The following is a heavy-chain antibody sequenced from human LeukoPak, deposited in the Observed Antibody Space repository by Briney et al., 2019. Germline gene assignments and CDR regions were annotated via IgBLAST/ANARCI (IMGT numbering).Heavy chain of an antibody. D-gene: IGHD3-10*01. J-gene: IGHJ6*03. V-gene: IGHV1-18*01. CDR1: GYTFTSYG. CDR3: ARAVRPGFGSAIMEDYYYYMDV. Sequence: ASVKVSCKASGYTFTSYGISWVRQAPGQGLEWMGWISAYNGNTNYARKLQGRVTMTTDTSTSTAYMELRSLRSDDTAVYYCARAVRPGFGSAIMEDYYYYMDVWGKGTTVTVS. CDR2: ISAYNGNT.